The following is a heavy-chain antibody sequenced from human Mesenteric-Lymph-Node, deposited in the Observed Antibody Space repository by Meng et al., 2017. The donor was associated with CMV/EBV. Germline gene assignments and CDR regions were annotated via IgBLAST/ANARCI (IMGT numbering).Heavy chain of an antibody. V-gene: IGHV4-4*02. Sequence: SIITWGSWGLQRQGKGLEWIGEIYHSGSTNYSPCLKSRVTISVDKSKNQFSLKLSSVTAADTAVYYCASTATLGYCSSTSCYSFDYWGQGTLVTVSS. J-gene: IGHJ4*02. D-gene: IGHD2-2*01. CDR3: ASTATLGYCSSTSCYSFDY. CDR2: IYHSGST. CDR1: SIITW.